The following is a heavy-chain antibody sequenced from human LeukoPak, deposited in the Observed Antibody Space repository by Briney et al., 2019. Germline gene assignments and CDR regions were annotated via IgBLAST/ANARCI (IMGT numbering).Heavy chain of an antibody. CDR1: GYTLTSYG. CDR2: ISGYSGKT. D-gene: IGHD5-12*01. V-gene: IGHV1-18*01. J-gene: IGHJ4*02. CDR3: ARGYSGYAPHDY. Sequence: ASVKVSCKASGYTLTSYGISWVRQAPGQGLEWMGWISGYSGKTNYAQKLQGRVTMTTDTSTSTAYMELRSLRSDDTAVYYCARGYSGYAPHDYWGQGTLVTVSS.